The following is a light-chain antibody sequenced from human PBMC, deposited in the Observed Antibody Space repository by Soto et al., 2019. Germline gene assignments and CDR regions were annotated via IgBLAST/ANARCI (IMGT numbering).Light chain of an antibody. Sequence: EIVLTQSPATLSLSPGERATLSCRASQSVSSYLAWYQQKPGQAPRLLIYDASNRATGIPARFSGSGSGTDFTLTISSLEPEDFAVYYCQQYGRSPATFGQGTKV. CDR2: DAS. CDR3: QQYGRSPAT. V-gene: IGKV3-11*01. J-gene: IGKJ1*01. CDR1: QSVSSY.